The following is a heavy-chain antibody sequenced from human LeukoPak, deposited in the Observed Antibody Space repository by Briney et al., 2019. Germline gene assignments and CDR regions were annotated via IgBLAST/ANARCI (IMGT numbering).Heavy chain of an antibody. CDR3: ARDHVTIFGVAFDAFDI. Sequence: SVKVSCKASGGTFSSYAISWVRQAPGQGLEWMGGIIPIFGTANYAQKFQGRVTITADESTSTTYMELSSLRSEDTAVYYCARDHVTIFGVAFDAFDIWGQGTMVTVSS. J-gene: IGHJ3*02. CDR1: GGTFSSYA. V-gene: IGHV1-69*01. CDR2: IIPIFGTA. D-gene: IGHD3-3*01.